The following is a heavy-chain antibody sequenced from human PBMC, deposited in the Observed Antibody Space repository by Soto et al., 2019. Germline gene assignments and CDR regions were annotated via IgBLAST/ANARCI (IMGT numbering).Heavy chain of an antibody. V-gene: IGHV3-30*18. CDR2: ISYDGSIK. D-gene: IGHD5-18*01. CDR1: GFTFRGYG. J-gene: IGHJ6*02. Sequence: HPGGSLRLSCAASGFTFRGYGIHWGRQAPGRGLEWVALISYDGSIKYYADSVRGRFTISRDNSKNTLYLQMNSLRAEDTAVYYCANSEYSRYKNIDVWGQGTTVTVSS. CDR3: ANSEYSRYKNIDV.